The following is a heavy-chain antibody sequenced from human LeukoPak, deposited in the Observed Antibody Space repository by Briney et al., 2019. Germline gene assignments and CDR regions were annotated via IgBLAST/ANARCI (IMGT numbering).Heavy chain of an antibody. J-gene: IGHJ6*03. D-gene: IGHD6-6*01. Sequence: SETLSLTCTVSGGSISSSSYYWGWIRQPPGKGLEWIGSIYYSGSTYYNPSLKSRVTISVDTSKNRFSLKLSSVTAADTAVYYCARAYSSSSGYYYYYMDVWGKGTTVTVSS. CDR1: GGSISSSSYY. CDR3: ARAYSSSSGYYYYYMDV. CDR2: IYYSGST. V-gene: IGHV4-39*07.